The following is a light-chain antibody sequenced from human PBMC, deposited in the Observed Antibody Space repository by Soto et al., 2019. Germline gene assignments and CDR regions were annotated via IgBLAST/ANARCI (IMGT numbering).Light chain of an antibody. CDR2: RDS. V-gene: IGLV3-9*01. CDR3: QVWDRSTVV. J-gene: IGLJ2*01. CDR1: NIGSKN. Sequence: SYELTQPLSVSVALGQTARITCGGNNIGSKNVHWYQQKPGQAPVLVLYRDSNRPSGIPERFSGSNSGNTATLTISRAQAGDEADYYCQVWDRSTVVFGGGTKLTVL.